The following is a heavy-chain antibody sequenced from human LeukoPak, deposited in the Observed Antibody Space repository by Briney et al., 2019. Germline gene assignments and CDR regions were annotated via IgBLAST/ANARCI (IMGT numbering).Heavy chain of an antibody. CDR3: ARTGQHYDY. V-gene: IGHV3-74*01. CDR1: GFTFSAYW. D-gene: IGHD3-10*01. CDR2: INGDGSTT. J-gene: IGHJ4*02. Sequence: TGGSLRLSCAASGFTFSAYWMHWVRQVPGKGLLWVSRINGDGSTTNYAESVKGRFVISRDNAKNTVYLQMNSLTFEDTAVYYCARTGQHYDYWGQGTLVTVSS.